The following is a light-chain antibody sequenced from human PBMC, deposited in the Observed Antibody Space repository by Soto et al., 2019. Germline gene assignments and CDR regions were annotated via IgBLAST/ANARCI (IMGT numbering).Light chain of an antibody. CDR2: DAS. V-gene: IGKV1-5*01. CDR1: QSISSW. J-gene: IGKJ1*01. Sequence: DIQMTQSPSTLSASVGDRVTITCRASQSISSWLAWYQQKPGKAPKLLIYDASSLESGVPSRFSGSGSGTEFPLTISSLQPDDFATSYCQQYNSYPRTFGQATKVDIK. CDR3: QQYNSYPRT.